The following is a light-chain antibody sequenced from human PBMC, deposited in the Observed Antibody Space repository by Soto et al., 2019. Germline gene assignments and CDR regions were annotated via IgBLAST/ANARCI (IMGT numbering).Light chain of an antibody. CDR2: DAS. J-gene: IGKJ4*01. Sequence: EIVLTQSPATLSLSPGERATLSCRASQSVSSYLAWYQQKPGQAPRLLIYDASNRATGITARFSDSGYGTDFTLTSSILEPEDFAVYYCRQRSNWLAFGGGTKVEIK. CDR3: RQRSNWLA. V-gene: IGKV3-11*01. CDR1: QSVSSY.